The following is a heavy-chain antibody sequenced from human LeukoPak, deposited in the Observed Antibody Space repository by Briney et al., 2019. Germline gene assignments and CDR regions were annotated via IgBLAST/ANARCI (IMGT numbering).Heavy chain of an antibody. V-gene: IGHV4-38-2*01. Sequence: TSETLSLTSAVSGYSFSIGYYWGWIRQPPGKGLEWIGSTYHSGSTYYNPSLKSRVTISVDTSKHQFSLKLSSVTAADTAVYYCARPSSDYYDSSGYSLWAFDIWGQGTMVTVSS. CDR2: TYHSGST. CDR1: GYSFSIGYY. D-gene: IGHD3-22*01. J-gene: IGHJ3*02. CDR3: ARPSSDYYDSSGYSLWAFDI.